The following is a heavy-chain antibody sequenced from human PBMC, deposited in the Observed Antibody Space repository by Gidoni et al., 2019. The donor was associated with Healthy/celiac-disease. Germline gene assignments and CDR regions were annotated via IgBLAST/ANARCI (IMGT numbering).Heavy chain of an antibody. D-gene: IGHD2-15*01. CDR2: ISYDGSNK. CDR3: AKDVRLKARLRAATGYFQH. CDR1: GFPFSRDG. J-gene: IGHJ1*01. V-gene: IGHV3-30*18. Sequence: QVQLVESGGGVVQPGRSLRLSCSASGFPFSRDGMPWVRQAPGKGLEWVAVISYDGSNKYYADSVKGRFTISRDNSKNTLYLQMNSLRAEDTAVYYCAKDVRLKARLRAATGYFQHWGQGTLVTVSS.